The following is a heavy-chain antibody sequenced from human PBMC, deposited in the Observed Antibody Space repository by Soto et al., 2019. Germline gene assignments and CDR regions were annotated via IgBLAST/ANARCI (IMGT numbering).Heavy chain of an antibody. J-gene: IGHJ2*01. Sequence: QLQLQESGPGLVKPSETLSLTCTGSGGSISSSSYYWGWIRQPPGKGLEWIGSIYYNGSTYYNPSLKSRVTISVDTSKNQFSLKLSSVTAADTAVYYCARNFVELEHTPWYFDLWGRGTLVTVSS. CDR1: GGSISSSSYY. D-gene: IGHD1-1*01. CDR3: ARNFVELEHTPWYFDL. V-gene: IGHV4-39*01. CDR2: IYYNGST.